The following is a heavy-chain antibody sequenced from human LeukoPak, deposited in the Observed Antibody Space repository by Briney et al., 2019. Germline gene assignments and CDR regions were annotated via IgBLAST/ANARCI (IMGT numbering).Heavy chain of an antibody. CDR2: IYYSGST. Sequence: SETLSLTCTVPGGSISSYYWSWIRQPPGKGLEWIGYIYYSGSTNYNPSLKSRVTISVDTSKNQFSLKLSSVTAADTAVYYCARAQYDYAIDYWGQGTLVTVSS. CDR3: ARAQYDYAIDY. D-gene: IGHD4-17*01. V-gene: IGHV4-59*01. J-gene: IGHJ4*02. CDR1: GGSISSYY.